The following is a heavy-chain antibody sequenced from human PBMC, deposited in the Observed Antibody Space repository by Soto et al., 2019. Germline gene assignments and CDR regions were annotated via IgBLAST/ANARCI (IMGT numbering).Heavy chain of an antibody. Sequence: GESLKISCTGSGYSFTSYWISWVRQMPGKGLEWMGRIDPSDSYTHYSPSFQGHATISADKSISTAYLQWSSLKASDTAMYYCARHWSTGVPAASQDDYYYGMDVGGQGTTVTVSS. CDR1: GYSFTSYW. D-gene: IGHD2-2*01. V-gene: IGHV5-10-1*01. CDR2: IDPSDSYT. CDR3: ARHWSTGVPAASQDDYYYGMDV. J-gene: IGHJ6*02.